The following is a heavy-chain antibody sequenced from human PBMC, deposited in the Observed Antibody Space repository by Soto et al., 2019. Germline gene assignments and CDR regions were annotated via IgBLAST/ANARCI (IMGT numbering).Heavy chain of an antibody. D-gene: IGHD6-19*01. J-gene: IGHJ6*02. Sequence: GVLRLSCEASGFGLNNYDMNWVRQAPGRGLEWVSYISSSSSTIYSADSVKGRFTISRDNAKNSLYLQMDSLRAEDTAVYYCARSVNFFYGLDVWGQGTTVTVSS. CDR2: ISSSSSTI. V-gene: IGHV3-48*03. CDR3: ARSVNFFYGLDV. CDR1: GFGLNNYD.